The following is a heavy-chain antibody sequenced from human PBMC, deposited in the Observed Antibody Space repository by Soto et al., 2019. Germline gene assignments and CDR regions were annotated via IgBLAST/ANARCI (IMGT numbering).Heavy chain of an antibody. CDR1: GGSLSNYG. CDR3: ARSIVVVTALDY. CDR2: INAVNGNT. Sequence: ASVKVSCKASGGSLSNYGISWVRQAPGQVLEWMGWINAVNGNTKYSQKFQGRVTITGDESASTAYMDLSSLRSEDTAVYYCARSIVVVTALDYWGQGTLVTVSS. D-gene: IGHD2-21*02. J-gene: IGHJ4*02. V-gene: IGHV1-3*01.